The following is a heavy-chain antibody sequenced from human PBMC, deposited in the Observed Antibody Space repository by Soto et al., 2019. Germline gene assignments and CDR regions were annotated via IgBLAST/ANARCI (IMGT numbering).Heavy chain of an antibody. CDR3: ATDQRAANGMDV. D-gene: IGHD2-15*01. Sequence: VQLVESGGLAVQPGGSLRLSCAASGFNFEDYTMHWVRQAPGKGLEWVALISWDASSSEYAASVKGRFTVSRDNSKGSPYLQWTNLRIEDTALYFCATDQRAANGMDVWGRGTTVSLPS. V-gene: IGHV3-43*01. CDR1: GFNFEDYT. CDR2: ISWDASSS. J-gene: IGHJ6*01.